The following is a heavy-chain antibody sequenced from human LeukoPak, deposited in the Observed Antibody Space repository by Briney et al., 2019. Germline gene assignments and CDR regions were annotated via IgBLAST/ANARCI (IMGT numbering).Heavy chain of an antibody. Sequence: GGSLRLSCAASGFTFSTYWMSWVRQAPGKGLEWVSVIYSGGSTYYADSVKGRFTISRDNSKNTLYLQMNSLRAEDTAVYYCARDPYGDYFFDYWGQGTLVTVSS. D-gene: IGHD4-17*01. CDR1: GFTFSTYW. J-gene: IGHJ4*02. CDR2: IYSGGST. CDR3: ARDPYGDYFFDY. V-gene: IGHV3-66*01.